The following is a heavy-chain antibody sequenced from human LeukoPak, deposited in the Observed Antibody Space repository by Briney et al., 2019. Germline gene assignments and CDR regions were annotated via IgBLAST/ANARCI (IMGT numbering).Heavy chain of an antibody. V-gene: IGHV1-18*01. D-gene: IGHD2-15*01. CDR3: ARDRASSVVVVAATQYVTRYYYGMDV. CDR2: ISAYNGNT. Sequence: GASVKVSCKASGYTFTSYGISWVRQAPGQGLEWMGWISAYNGNTNYAQKLQGRVTMTTDTSTSTAYMELRSLRSDDTAVYYCARDRASSVVVVAATQYVTRYYYGMDVWAQGTTVTVSS. CDR1: GYTFTSYG. J-gene: IGHJ6*02.